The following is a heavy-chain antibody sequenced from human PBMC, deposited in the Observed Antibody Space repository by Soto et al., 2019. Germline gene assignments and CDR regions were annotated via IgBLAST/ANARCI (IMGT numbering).Heavy chain of an antibody. CDR1: GFTFASYA. Sequence: PGGSLRLSCATSGFTFASYAMTWVRQAPGKGLEWVSSITTGGINTHYADFVRGRFTISRDNSKNTVYLEMKTLSAEDTAVYYCGKVMTDYSKAVGDDWGQGTLVTV. D-gene: IGHD4-4*01. J-gene: IGHJ4*02. V-gene: IGHV3-23*01. CDR2: ITTGGINT. CDR3: GKVMTDYSKAVGDD.